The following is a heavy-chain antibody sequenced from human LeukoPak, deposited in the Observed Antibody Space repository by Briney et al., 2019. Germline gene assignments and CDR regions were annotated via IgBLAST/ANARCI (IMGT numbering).Heavy chain of an antibody. V-gene: IGHV4-34*01. CDR2: INHSGYT. D-gene: IGHD4-17*01. Sequence: PSETLSLTCTVSGVSFNDYYWSWVRQTPGKGLEWIGEINHSGYTNDSPSLKSRVTLSIDTSRKQLSLNLRSVTVADTGIYYCTRMTTGHDYWGQGTLVTASS. CDR1: GVSFNDYY. CDR3: TRMTTGHDY. J-gene: IGHJ4*02.